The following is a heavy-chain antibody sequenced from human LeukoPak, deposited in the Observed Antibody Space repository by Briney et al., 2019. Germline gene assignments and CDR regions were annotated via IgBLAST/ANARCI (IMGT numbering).Heavy chain of an antibody. CDR3: AKERDYYDSNGYFDF. CDR2: ISSRGTST. V-gene: IGHV3-23*01. CDR1: GFTFSSYA. D-gene: IGHD3-22*01. J-gene: IGHJ4*02. Sequence: PGGSLRLSCAASGFTFSSYAMSWVRQAPGKGLEWVSAISSRGTSTYYADSVSGQFTISRDDSKNTLYLQMNSLRAEDTAVYYCAKERDYYDSNGYFDFWGQGTLVTVSS.